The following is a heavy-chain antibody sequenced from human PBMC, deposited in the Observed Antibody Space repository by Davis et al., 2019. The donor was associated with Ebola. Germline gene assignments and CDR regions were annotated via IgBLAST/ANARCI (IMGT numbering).Heavy chain of an antibody. CDR2: ISYDGSNK. CDR3: ARDEATVTTNWFDP. V-gene: IGHV3-30*03. CDR1: GFTFSSYG. D-gene: IGHD4-17*01. Sequence: GGSLRLSCAASGFTFSSYGMHWVRQAPGKGLEWVAVISYDGSNKYYADSVKGRFTISRDNSKNTLYLQMNSLRAEDTAVYYCARDEATVTTNWFDPWGQGTLVTVSS. J-gene: IGHJ5*02.